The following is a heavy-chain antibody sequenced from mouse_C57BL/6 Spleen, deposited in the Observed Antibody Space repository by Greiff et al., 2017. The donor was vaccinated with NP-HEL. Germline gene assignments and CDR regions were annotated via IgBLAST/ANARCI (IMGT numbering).Heavy chain of an antibody. D-gene: IGHD4-1*01. CDR2: IDPENGGT. CDR1: GFTFTDYE. J-gene: IGHJ4*01. V-gene: IGHV1-15*01. Sequence: VQLHQSGAELVRPGASVTLSCKASGFTFTDYEMHWVKQTPVHGLAWIGAIDPENGGTAYTQKFTGKAILTADKSSSTADMELRSLTSEDSAVYYCTELGFCAKDYWGQGTSVTVSS. CDR3: TELGFCAKDY.